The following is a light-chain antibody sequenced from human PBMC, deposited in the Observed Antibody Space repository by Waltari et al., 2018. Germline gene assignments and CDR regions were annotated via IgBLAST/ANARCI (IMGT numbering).Light chain of an antibody. Sequence: DIQMTQSPSTLSASAGARVTITCRASQSISSWLAWYQQRPGKAPKLLMYKASSLESGVPSRFSGSGSGTEFTLTISSLQPDDHATYYCQQYHSYPWTFGQGTKVEI. CDR3: QQYHSYPWT. CDR2: KAS. V-gene: IGKV1-5*03. J-gene: IGKJ1*01. CDR1: QSISSW.